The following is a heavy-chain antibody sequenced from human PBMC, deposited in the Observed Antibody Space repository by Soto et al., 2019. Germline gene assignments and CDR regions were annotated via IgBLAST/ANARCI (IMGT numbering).Heavy chain of an antibody. CDR3: ARVPGYSGHDCYFDY. J-gene: IGHJ4*02. V-gene: IGHV1-69*13. Sequence: SVKVSCKASGGTFSSYAISWVRQAPGQGLEWMGGIIPIFGTANYAQKFQGRVTITADESTSTAYMELSSLRSEDTAVYYCARVPGYSGHDCYFDYWGQGTLVTVSS. CDR2: IIPIFGTA. CDR1: GGTFSSYA. D-gene: IGHD5-12*01.